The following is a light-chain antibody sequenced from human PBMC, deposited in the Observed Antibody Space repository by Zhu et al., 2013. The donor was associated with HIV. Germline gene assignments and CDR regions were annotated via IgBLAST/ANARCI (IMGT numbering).Light chain of an antibody. CDR3: GTWDSSLSAGV. J-gene: IGLJ3*02. CDR2: DNS. V-gene: IGLV1-40*01. Sequence: QSVLTQPPSVSGAPGQRVTISCTGSSSNIGAGYDVHWYQQLPGTAPKLLIYDNSNRPSGVPDRFSGSKSGTSATLGITGLQTGDEADYYCGTWDSSLSAGVFGGGTKLTVL. CDR1: SSNIGAGYD.